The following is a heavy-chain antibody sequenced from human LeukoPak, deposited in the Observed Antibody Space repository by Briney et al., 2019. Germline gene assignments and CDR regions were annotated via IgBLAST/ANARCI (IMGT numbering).Heavy chain of an antibody. CDR1: GFTFSSYS. J-gene: IGHJ4*02. V-gene: IGHV3-48*01. CDR3: AREGSGSYSSPSFFDY. Sequence: PGGSLRLSCAASGFTFSSYSMNWVRQAPGKGLEWVSYISSSSSTTYYADSVKGRFTISRDNSKNTLYLQMNSLRAEDTAVYYCAREGSGSYSSPSFFDYWGQGTLVTVSS. CDR2: ISSSSSTT. D-gene: IGHD1-26*01.